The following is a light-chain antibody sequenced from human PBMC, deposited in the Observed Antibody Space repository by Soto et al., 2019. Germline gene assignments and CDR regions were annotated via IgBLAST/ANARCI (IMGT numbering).Light chain of an antibody. J-gene: IGKJ1*01. Sequence: DIKMTQSPSTLSASVGDRVTITCRASQSISSRLAWYQQKPGEAPKLLIYKASSLESGVPSRFSDSEFGTEFTLTISSLQPDDFATYYCQQYNNYWTFGQGTKVEIK. CDR2: KAS. V-gene: IGKV1-5*03. CDR1: QSISSR. CDR3: QQYNNYWT.